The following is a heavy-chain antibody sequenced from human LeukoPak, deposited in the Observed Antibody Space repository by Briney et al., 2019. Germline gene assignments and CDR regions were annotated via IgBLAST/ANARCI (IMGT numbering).Heavy chain of an antibody. Sequence: GESLKISCKGSGYSFATFWIGWVRPMPGKGLESMGIIYPDDSDTKYSPSFQGQVTISADRSISTAYLQWSSLKASDTAMYYCASGAGIAAPGTYDAFDIWGQGTMVTVSS. CDR2: IYPDDSDT. CDR3: ASGAGIAAPGTYDAFDI. D-gene: IGHD6-13*01. V-gene: IGHV5-51*01. J-gene: IGHJ3*02. CDR1: GYSFATFW.